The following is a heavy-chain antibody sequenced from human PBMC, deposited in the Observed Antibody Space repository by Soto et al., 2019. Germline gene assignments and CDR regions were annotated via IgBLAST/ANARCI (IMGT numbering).Heavy chain of an antibody. D-gene: IGHD6-19*01. J-gene: IGHJ4*02. V-gene: IGHV3-48*01. CDR3: ATSQGSSGWPYYFDY. CDR2: ISSSSSTI. CDR1: GFTFSRYS. Sequence: GGSLRLSCAASGFTFSRYSMNWVRQAPGKGLEWVSYISSSSSTIYYADSVKGRFTISRDNAKNSLYLQMNSLRAEDTAVYYCATSQGSSGWPYYFDYWGQGTLVTVSS.